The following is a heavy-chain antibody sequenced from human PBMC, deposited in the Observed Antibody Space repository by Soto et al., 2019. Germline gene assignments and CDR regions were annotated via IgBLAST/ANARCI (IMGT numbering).Heavy chain of an antibody. Sequence: GASVKVSCKASGYTFINYYIHWVRQAPGQGLEWMAIINPMGGSTNYAQEFQGRVTLTSDTSTSTVYMELSSLRFEDTAVYYCARDRVGSGSYYISHFFDYWGQGTLVTVS. V-gene: IGHV1-46*01. D-gene: IGHD3-10*01. CDR1: GYTFINYY. CDR3: ARDRVGSGSYYISHFFDY. J-gene: IGHJ4*02. CDR2: INPMGGST.